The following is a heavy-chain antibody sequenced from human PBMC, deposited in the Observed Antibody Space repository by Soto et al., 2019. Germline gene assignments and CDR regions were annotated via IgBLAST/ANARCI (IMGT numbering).Heavy chain of an antibody. CDR3: ARDVQGGKINI. V-gene: IGHV4-31*03. CDR1: GGSISSGGYY. D-gene: IGHD3-10*02. Sequence: SETLSLTCTVSGGSISSGGYYLSWIRQHPGKGLEWIGYIYYSGSTYYNPSLKSRVTISVDTSKNQFSLKLSSVTAADTAVYYCARDVQGGKINIWGQGTLVTVSS. J-gene: IGHJ4*02. CDR2: IYYSGST.